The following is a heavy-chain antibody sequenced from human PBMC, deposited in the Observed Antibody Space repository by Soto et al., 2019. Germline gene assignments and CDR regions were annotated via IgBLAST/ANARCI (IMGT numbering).Heavy chain of an antibody. V-gene: IGHV1-3*01. CDR3: ARDSSVVVVAATVYWFDP. CDR1: GYTFTSYA. J-gene: IGHJ5*02. CDR2: INAGNGNT. D-gene: IGHD2-15*01. Sequence: ASVKVSCKASGYTFTSYAMHWVRQAPGQRLEWMGWINAGNGNTKYSQKFQGRVTMTTDTSTSTAYMELRSLRSDDTAVYYCARDSSVVVVAATVYWFDPWGQGTLVTVSS.